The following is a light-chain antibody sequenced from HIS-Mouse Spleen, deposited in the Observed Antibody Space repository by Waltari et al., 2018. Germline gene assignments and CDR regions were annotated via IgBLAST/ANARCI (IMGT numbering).Light chain of an antibody. CDR3: QVWDSSSDRV. Sequence: SYVLTQPPSVSVAPGQTARITCGGTKLGSKSVHWYQQKPGQAPVLVVYDVGDRPSGIPERFSGSNSGNTATLTISRVEAGDEADYYCQVWDSSSDRVFGGGTKLTVL. V-gene: IGLV3-21*02. CDR2: DVG. CDR1: KLGSKS. J-gene: IGLJ2*01.